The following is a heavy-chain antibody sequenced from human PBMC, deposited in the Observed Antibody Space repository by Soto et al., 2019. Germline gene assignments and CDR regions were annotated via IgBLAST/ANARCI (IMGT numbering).Heavy chain of an antibody. CDR3: AKDTEPRYGDYWLGYFDY. CDR2: ISYDGSNK. D-gene: IGHD4-17*01. Sequence: PGGSLRLSCAASGFTFSSYGMHWVRQAPGKGLEWVAVISYDGSNKYYADSVKGRFTISRDNSKNTLYLQMNSLRAEDTAVYYCAKDTEPRYGDYWLGYFDYWGQGTLVTVSS. CDR1: GFTFSSYG. V-gene: IGHV3-30*18. J-gene: IGHJ4*02.